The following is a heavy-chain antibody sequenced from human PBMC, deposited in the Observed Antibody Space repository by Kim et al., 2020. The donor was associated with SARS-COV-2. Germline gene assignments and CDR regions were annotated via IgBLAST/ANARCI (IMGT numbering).Heavy chain of an antibody. Sequence: SETLSLTCTVSGGSISSYYWSWIRQPPGKGLEWIGYIYYSGSTNYNPSLKSRVTISVDTSKNQFSLKLSSVTAADTAVYYCAREQQPGNYYGMDVWGQGTTVTVSS. J-gene: IGHJ6*02. V-gene: IGHV4-59*01. CDR1: GGSISSYY. D-gene: IGHD6-13*01. CDR3: AREQQPGNYYGMDV. CDR2: IYYSGST.